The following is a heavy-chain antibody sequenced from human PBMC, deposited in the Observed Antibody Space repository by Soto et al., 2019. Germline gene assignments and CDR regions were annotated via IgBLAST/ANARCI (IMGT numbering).Heavy chain of an antibody. V-gene: IGHV1-8*01. Sequence: EASVKVSCKASGYTFTSYDINWVRQATGQGLEWMGWMNPNSGNTGYAQKFQGRVTMTRNTSISTAYMELSSLRSEDTAVYYCARVDGITGTPREMGDVFDIWGQGTMVTVS. CDR2: MNPNSGNT. CDR3: ARVDGITGTPREMGDVFDI. CDR1: GYTFTSYD. D-gene: IGHD1-20*01. J-gene: IGHJ3*02.